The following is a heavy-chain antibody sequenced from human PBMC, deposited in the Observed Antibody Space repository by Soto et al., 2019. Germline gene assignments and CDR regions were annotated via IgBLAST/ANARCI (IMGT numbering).Heavy chain of an antibody. CDR3: ARVSDYDILTGPLGAFDI. Sequence: QVQLVQSGAEVKKPGASVKVSCKASGYTFTSYGISWVRQAPGQGLEWMGWISAYNGNTNYAQKLQGRVTMTTDTSTSTAYMELRSLRSDDTAVYYCARVSDYDILTGPLGAFDIWGQGTMVTVSS. D-gene: IGHD3-9*01. CDR1: GYTFTSYG. CDR2: ISAYNGNT. J-gene: IGHJ3*02. V-gene: IGHV1-18*01.